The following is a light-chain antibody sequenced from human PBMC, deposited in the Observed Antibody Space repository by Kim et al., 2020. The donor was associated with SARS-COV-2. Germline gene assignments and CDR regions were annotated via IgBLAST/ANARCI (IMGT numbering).Light chain of an antibody. CDR1: SSNIGSHD. CDR3: ATWDDALSGCV. CDR2: RND. J-gene: IGLJ3*02. V-gene: IGLV1-47*01. Sequence: GQSFTISCSVRSSNIGSHDVYWYQQFPGTAPKTLITRNDQRLSGVPDRFSGSKSGTSASLAISGLRSEDEADYYCATWDDALSGCVFGGGTQLTVL.